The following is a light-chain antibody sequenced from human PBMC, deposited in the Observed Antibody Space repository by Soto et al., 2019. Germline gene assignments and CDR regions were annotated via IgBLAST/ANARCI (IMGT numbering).Light chain of an antibody. CDR1: QGIXKV. Sequence: TQCPATLSLSPGETATLSCRASQGIXKVLGWYEERPGQPPRVLIXGAYXXAXVXPASFRGRGSGTEFTLTISSRQTEEFAVDYGHQDNNGPPWTFGQGTKVDIK. CDR2: GAY. CDR3: HQDNNGPPWT. J-gene: IGKJ1*01. V-gene: IGKV3-15*01.